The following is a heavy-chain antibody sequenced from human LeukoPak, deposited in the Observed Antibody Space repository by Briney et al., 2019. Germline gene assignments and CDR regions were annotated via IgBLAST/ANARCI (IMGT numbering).Heavy chain of an antibody. Sequence: ASVKVSFKASGYTFTSYGISWVRQAPGQGLEWMGWISAYNGNTNYAQKLQGRVTMTTDTSTSTTYMELRSLRSDDTAVYYCARDSSITMIVVAHNWFDPWGQGTLVTVSS. CDR2: ISAYNGNT. CDR1: GYTFTSYG. J-gene: IGHJ5*02. V-gene: IGHV1-18*01. D-gene: IGHD3-22*01. CDR3: ARDSSITMIVVAHNWFDP.